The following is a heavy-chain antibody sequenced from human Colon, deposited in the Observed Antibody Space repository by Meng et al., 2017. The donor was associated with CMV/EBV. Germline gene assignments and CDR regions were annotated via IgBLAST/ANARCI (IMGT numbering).Heavy chain of an antibody. CDR2: ISSSSSII. J-gene: IGHJ6*02. CDR3: AKDLAAAGTLDYDYGMDV. V-gene: IGHV3-48*01. Sequence: GESLKISCAASGFTFSSYSMNWVRQAPGKGLEWVSYISSSSSIIYYVDSVKGRFTISRDTTKNTLYLEMNSLRVEDTAVYYCAKDLAAAGTLDYDYGMDVWGQGTTVTVSS. D-gene: IGHD6-13*01. CDR1: GFTFSSYS.